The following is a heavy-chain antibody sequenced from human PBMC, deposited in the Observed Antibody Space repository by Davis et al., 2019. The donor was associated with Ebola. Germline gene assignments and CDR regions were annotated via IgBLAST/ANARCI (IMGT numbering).Heavy chain of an antibody. CDR2: FYYSGNT. V-gene: IGHV4-39*07. J-gene: IGHJ6*02. CDR3: AREAEDYYGVDV. Sequence: MPSETLSLTCSVSGDSISNSDEYWGSWGWVRQPPGKGLEWIGSFYYSGNTYYNPSLKSRVTISVDKSKNQFSLKLTSVTAADTAVYYCAREAEDYYGVDVWGQGTTVTVSS. CDR1: GDSISNSDEY.